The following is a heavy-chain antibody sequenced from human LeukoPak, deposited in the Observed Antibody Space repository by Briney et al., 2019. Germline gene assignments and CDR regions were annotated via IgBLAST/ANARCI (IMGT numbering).Heavy chain of an antibody. CDR2: INPNSGAT. J-gene: IGHJ5*02. Sequence: ASVKVSFKASGYTFTGYYIHWVRQAPGQGLEWMAWINPNSGATNYAQKFQGRVTMTRDTSISTAYMELSRLTSDDTAVYFCARGRFGEWDNWFDPWGQGTLVTVSS. CDR1: GYTFTGYY. V-gene: IGHV1-2*02. CDR3: ARGRFGEWDNWFDP. D-gene: IGHD3-10*01.